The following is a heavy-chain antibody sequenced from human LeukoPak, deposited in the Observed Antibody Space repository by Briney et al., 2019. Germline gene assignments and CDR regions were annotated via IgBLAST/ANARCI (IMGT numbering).Heavy chain of an antibody. J-gene: IGHJ6*03. CDR3: ARAAGFSWYLYYYYYMDV. CDR2: IKQDGSEK. Sequence: GGSLRLSSAASGFTFSSNWMSWVRPGPGKGLEGVANIKQDGSEKYYVDSVKGRFTISRDNAKTSLYLQMNSLRAEDTAVYYCARAAGFSWYLYYYYYMDVWGKGTTVTISS. D-gene: IGHD6-13*01. CDR1: GFTFSSNW. V-gene: IGHV3-7*01.